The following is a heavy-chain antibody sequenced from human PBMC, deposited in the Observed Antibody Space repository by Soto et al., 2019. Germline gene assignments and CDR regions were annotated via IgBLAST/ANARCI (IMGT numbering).Heavy chain of an antibody. Sequence: VQLMQSGAEVKQPGSSVNVSCKASGGTFSSHSINWVRQAPGQGLEWMGGIITLFGTANYAQNFQGRVTITADQATSTAYMALNSLRSDATAVYYCAREVGYGDFSAALRDWGQGTLVTVSS. CDR1: GGTFSSHS. J-gene: IGHJ4*02. D-gene: IGHD4-17*01. V-gene: IGHV1-69*01. CDR3: AREVGYGDFSAALRD. CDR2: IITLFGTA.